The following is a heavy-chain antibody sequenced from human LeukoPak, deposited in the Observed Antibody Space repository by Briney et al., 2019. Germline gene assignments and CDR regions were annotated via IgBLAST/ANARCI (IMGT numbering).Heavy chain of an antibody. CDR2: ISERGGST. J-gene: IGHJ4*02. CDR3: AKRGVVIRGVIIIGFHKEAYYFDC. Sequence: GGSLRLSCVVSGITLSNYGMRGVRQAPGKGLEWVSGISERGGSTNYADSVKGRFIISRDNSKNTMYLQMNSVRAEDTAVYFCAKRGVVIRGVIIIGFHKEAYYFDCWGQGILVTVSS. CDR1: GITLSNYG. D-gene: IGHD3-10*01. V-gene: IGHV3-23*01.